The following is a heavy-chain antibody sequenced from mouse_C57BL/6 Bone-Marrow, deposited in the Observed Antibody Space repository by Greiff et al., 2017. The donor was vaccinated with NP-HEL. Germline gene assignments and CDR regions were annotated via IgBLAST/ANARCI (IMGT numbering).Heavy chain of an antibody. CDR2: ISNGGGST. CDR3: ARQSNWDWFAY. J-gene: IGHJ3*01. Sequence: EVQGVESGGGLVQPGGSLKLSCAASGFTFSDYYMYWVRQTPEKRLEWVAYISNGGGSTYYPDTVKGRFTISRDNAKNTLYLQMSRLKSEDTAMYYCARQSNWDWFAYWGKGTLVTVSA. D-gene: IGHD4-1*01. V-gene: IGHV5-12*01. CDR1: GFTFSDYY.